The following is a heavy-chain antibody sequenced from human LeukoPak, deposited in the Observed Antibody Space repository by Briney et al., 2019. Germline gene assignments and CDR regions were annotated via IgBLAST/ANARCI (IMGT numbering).Heavy chain of an antibody. CDR2: ISRSGSTI. D-gene: IGHD2-2*01. Sequence: GGSLRLSCAASGFTFSDYYMTWIRQAPGKGLEWVSYISRSGSTIHYADSVKGRFTISRDNAKNSLYLQMNSLRAEDTAVYYCAIGGYCGSDSCYLWSRAIDPWGQGTLVTVSS. J-gene: IGHJ5*02. V-gene: IGHV3-11*01. CDR1: GFTFSDYY. CDR3: AIGGYCGSDSCYLWSRAIDP.